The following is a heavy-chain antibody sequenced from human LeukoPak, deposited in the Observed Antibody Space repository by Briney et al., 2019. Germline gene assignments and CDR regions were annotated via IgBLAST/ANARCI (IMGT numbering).Heavy chain of an antibody. Sequence: GGSLRLSCAASGFTFSSYAMSWVRQAPGKGLEWVSAISGSGGSTYYADSVKGRFTISRDNSKNTLYLQMNSLRAEDTAVYYCAKDVSIYCGGDCYSPFDYWGQRTLVTVSS. J-gene: IGHJ4*02. D-gene: IGHD2-21*02. V-gene: IGHV3-23*01. CDR2: ISGSGGST. CDR3: AKDVSIYCGGDCYSPFDY. CDR1: GFTFSSYA.